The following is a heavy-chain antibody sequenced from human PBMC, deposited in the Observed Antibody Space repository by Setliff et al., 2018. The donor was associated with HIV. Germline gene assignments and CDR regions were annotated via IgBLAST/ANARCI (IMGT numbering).Heavy chain of an antibody. CDR2: IYASGNT. D-gene: IGHD2-15*01. V-gene: IGHV4-61*09. CDR1: GGSISSGSHY. J-gene: IGHJ6*03. Sequence: SETLSLTCAVSGGSISSGSHYWSWIRQPAGKGLEWIGQIYASGNTNYNPSLKSRVTMSVDTSKNQLSLELTSVTAADTGVYYCARHRVAATRYYYYYMDVWGKGTTVTVSS. CDR3: ARHRVAATRYYYYYMDV.